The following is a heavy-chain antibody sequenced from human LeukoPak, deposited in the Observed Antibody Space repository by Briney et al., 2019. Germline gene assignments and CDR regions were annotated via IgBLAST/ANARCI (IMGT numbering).Heavy chain of an antibody. D-gene: IGHD2-2*01. Sequence: SVKVSCKASGGTFSSYAISWVRQAPGQGLEWMGGIIPIFGTANYAQKFQGRVTITADESTSTAYMELSSLRSEDTAVYYCARGKDAYCSSTSCSFNPWGQGTLVTVSS. CDR2: IIPIFGTA. CDR3: ARGKDAYCSSTSCSFNP. V-gene: IGHV1-69*01. J-gene: IGHJ5*02. CDR1: GGTFSSYA.